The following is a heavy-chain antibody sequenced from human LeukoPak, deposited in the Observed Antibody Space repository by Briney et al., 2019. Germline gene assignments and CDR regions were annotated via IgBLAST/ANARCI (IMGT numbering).Heavy chain of an antibody. D-gene: IGHD6-13*01. J-gene: IGHJ4*02. V-gene: IGHV3-49*03. CDR3: TRDIAAAAIPRDY. CDR1: GFTFGDYA. Sequence: GGSLRLSCTASGFTFGDYAMSWFRQAPGKGLEWVGFIRSKAYGGTTEYAASVKGRFTISRDDSKSIAYLQMNSLKTEDTAVYYCTRDIAAAAIPRDYWGQGTLVTVSS. CDR2: IRSKAYGGTT.